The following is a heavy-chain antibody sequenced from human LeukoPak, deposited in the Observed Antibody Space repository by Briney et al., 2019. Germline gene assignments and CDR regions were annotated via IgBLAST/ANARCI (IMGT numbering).Heavy chain of an antibody. CDR2: INSDGSST. V-gene: IGHV3-74*01. CDR1: GFTFSTYW. CDR3: TRGDYSFDY. J-gene: IGHJ4*02. Sequence: GGSLRLSCAASGFTFSTYWMHWVRQVPGKGLVWASRINSDGSSTSYADSVKGRLTISRDNIKNTLYLQMNSLTAEDTAVYYCTRGDYSFDYWGQGTLVTVSS. D-gene: IGHD2-21*01.